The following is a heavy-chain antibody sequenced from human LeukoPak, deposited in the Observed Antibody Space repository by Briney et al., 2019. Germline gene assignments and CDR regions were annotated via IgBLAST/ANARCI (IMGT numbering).Heavy chain of an antibody. V-gene: IGHV3-73*01. CDR1: GFTFSGSA. J-gene: IGHJ4*02. D-gene: IGHD6-13*01. Sequence: PGGSLTLSCAASGFTFSGSAMHWVRQASGKGLEWVGRIRSKANSYATAYAASVKGRFTISRDGSKNTAYLQMNSLNTEDTAVYYCTSIAAAGTFDYWGQGTLVTVSS. CDR3: TSIAAAGTFDY. CDR2: IRSKANSYAT.